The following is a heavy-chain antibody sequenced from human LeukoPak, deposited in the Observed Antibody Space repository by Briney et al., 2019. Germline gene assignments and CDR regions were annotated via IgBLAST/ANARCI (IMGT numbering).Heavy chain of an antibody. J-gene: IGHJ4*02. D-gene: IGHD2-15*01. CDR2: ISGNGDST. CDR3: ARGAPYCSVGSCYSGGYFDY. V-gene: IGHV3-64*01. CDR1: GFTFSFYA. Sequence: PGGSLRLSCAASGFTFSFYAMHWVRQAPGKGLEYVSAISGNGDSTYYANSVKGRFTVSRDNSKNMLYLQMGSLRADDMAVYHCARGAPYCSVGSCYSGGYFDYWGQGTLVTVSS.